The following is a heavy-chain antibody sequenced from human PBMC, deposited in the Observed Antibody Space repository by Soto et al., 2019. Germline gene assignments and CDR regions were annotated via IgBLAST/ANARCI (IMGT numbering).Heavy chain of an antibody. V-gene: IGHV3-7*01. D-gene: IGHD3-16*01. CDR2: IRRDGSEK. Sequence: GTLSLPWLPSVFTSRGSSSSGFPNPPGKGLEWVANIRRDGSEKYYVGSVEGRFTTSRDNAKHTLYLQMNSLRAEDTAVYYCARDGGRRTSYGMDVWGQGTTVTVSS. J-gene: IGHJ6*02. CDR3: ARDGGRRTSYGMDV. CDR1: VFTSRGSS.